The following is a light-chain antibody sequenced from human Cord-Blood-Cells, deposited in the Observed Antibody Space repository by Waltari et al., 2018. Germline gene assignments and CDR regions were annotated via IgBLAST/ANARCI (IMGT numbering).Light chain of an antibody. CDR3: QSYDSSLSVL. Sequence: QSVLTQPPSVSGAPGHRVTISCPASSPPTRAGPDVHWYQQLPGTAPKLHIYGNSNRPAGVPDRFSGSKSGTSASLAITGLQAEDEADYYCQSYDSSLSVLFGGGTKLTVL. CDR1: SPPTRAGPD. CDR2: GNS. V-gene: IGLV1-40*01. J-gene: IGLJ2*01.